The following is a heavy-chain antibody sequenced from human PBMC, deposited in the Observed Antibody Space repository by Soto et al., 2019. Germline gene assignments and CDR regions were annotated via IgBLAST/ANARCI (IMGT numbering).Heavy chain of an antibody. CDR3: ARVFFVTGTTTRDWFDP. J-gene: IGHJ5*02. CDR2: INHSGST. V-gene: IGHV4-34*01. CDR1: GGSFSGYY. D-gene: IGHD1-7*01. Sequence: SETLSLTCAVYGGSFSGYYWSWIRQPPGKGLEWIGEINHSGSTNYNPSLKSRVTISVDTSKNQFSLKLSSVTAADTAVYYCARVFFVTGTTTRDWFDPWGQGQLVTISS.